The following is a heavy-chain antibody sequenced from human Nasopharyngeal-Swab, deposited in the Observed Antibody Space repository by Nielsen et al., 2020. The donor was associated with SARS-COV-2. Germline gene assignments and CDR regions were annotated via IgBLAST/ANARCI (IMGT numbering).Heavy chain of an antibody. Sequence: AETLSLTCTVSGGSFSSYYLNWIRQPPGKGLEWIGYIYDSGSTNYNPSLMSRVTKAVDTSINQFPLKLSSVTAADTAGYFCGWSGYGGWFDPWGQGTLVTVSS. CDR2: IYDSGST. CDR3: GWSGYGGWFDP. J-gene: IGHJ5*02. D-gene: IGHD4-23*01. V-gene: IGHV4-59*01. CDR1: GGSFSSYY.